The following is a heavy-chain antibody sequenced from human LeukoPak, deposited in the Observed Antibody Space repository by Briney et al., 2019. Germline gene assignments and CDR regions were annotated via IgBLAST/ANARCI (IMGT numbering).Heavy chain of an antibody. CDR3: TSPRGYYLGY. CDR1: GFTFSVSA. V-gene: IGHV3-73*01. CDR2: IRNSYNSYAT. Sequence: PGGSLRLSCAASGFTFSVSAMHWLRKASGKGLVGVRRIRNSYNSYATAYAASVKGKFTISRDDSKNTAYLQMNSRKTEDTAVYYCTSPRGYYLGYWGQGTLVTVSS. D-gene: IGHD3-10*01. J-gene: IGHJ4*02.